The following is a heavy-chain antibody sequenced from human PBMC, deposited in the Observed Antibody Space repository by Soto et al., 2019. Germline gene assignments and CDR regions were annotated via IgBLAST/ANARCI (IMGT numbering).Heavy chain of an antibody. CDR2: ISGSGGST. J-gene: IGHJ4*02. D-gene: IGHD3-22*01. CDR3: AKTLDDSSSHHTPPPDY. V-gene: IGHV3-23*01. Sequence: EVQLLESGGGLVQPGGSLRLSCAASGFTFSSYAMSWVRQAPGKGLEWVSAISGSGGSTYYADSVKGRLTISRDNSKNTLYLQTNRLRAEDTAVYYCAKTLDDSSSHHTPPPDYWGQGTLVTVSS. CDR1: GFTFSSYA.